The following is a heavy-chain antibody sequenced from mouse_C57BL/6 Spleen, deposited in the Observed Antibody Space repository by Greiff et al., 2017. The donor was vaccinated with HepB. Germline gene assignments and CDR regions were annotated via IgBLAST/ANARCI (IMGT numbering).Heavy chain of an antibody. CDR2: IDPSDSYT. CDR3: AITTGPYFDV. V-gene: IGHV1-69*01. D-gene: IGHD1-1*01. Sequence: QVHVKQPGAELVMPGASVKLSCKASGYTFTSYWMHWVKQRPGQGLEWIGEIDPSDSYTNYNQKFKGKSTLTVDKSSSTAYMQLSSLTSEDSAVYYCAITTGPYFDVWGTGTTVTVSS. J-gene: IGHJ1*03. CDR1: GYTFTSYW.